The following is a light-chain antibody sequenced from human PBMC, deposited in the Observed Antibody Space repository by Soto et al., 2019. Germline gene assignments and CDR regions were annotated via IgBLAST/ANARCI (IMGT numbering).Light chain of an antibody. J-gene: IGKJ4*01. CDR1: QSLVYSDGNAY. CDR3: QQGYTTPLT. V-gene: IGKV2-30*01. CDR2: DVF. Sequence: DVVMTQSPLSLPVTLGEPSSISCRSNQSLVYSDGNAYLNWYQHKQGQAPKFLIYDVFTLQSGVPSRLSGSGYGTFLTLTISSMQTEDFETYYCQQGYTTPLTFGGGTKVDIK.